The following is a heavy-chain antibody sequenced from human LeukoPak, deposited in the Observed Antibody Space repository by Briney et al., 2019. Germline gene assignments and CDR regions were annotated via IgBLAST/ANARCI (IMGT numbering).Heavy chain of an antibody. V-gene: IGHV3-48*03. CDR3: ARVGAYAAVNW. D-gene: IGHD1-20*01. J-gene: IGHJ4*02. CDR1: GFTFSTYE. CDR2: ISISGTTI. Sequence: AGGSLRLSCAASGFTFSTYEMNWVRQAPGKGLEWVSYISISGTTIYYADSVKGRFTISRDDAKNSLYLQMNSLRAEDTAIYYCARVGAYAAVNWWGQGVLVAVSS.